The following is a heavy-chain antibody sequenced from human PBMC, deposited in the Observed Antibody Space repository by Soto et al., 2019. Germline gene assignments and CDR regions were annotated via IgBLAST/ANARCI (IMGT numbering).Heavy chain of an antibody. CDR1: GFTFSSYA. D-gene: IGHD3-10*01. CDR3: AKDLEVVRGVIGDLPGTDFDY. Sequence: GGSLRLSCAASGFTFSSYAMSWVRQAPGKGLEWVSAISGSGGSTYYADSVEGRFTISRDNSKNTLYLQMNSLRAEDTAVYYCAKDLEVVRGVIGDLPGTDFDYWGQGTLVTVSS. CDR2: ISGSGGST. J-gene: IGHJ4*02. V-gene: IGHV3-23*01.